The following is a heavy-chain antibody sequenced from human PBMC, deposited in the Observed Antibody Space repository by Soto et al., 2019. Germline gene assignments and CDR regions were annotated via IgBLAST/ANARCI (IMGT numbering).Heavy chain of an antibody. J-gene: IGHJ6*02. CDR1: GGSISSYY. D-gene: IGHD3-10*01. CDR3: ARDLRVGGFRHGMDV. V-gene: IGHV4-59*01. Sequence: PSGTLSLTCTVSGGSISSYYCSWIRQPPGKGLEWIGYIYYSGSTNYNPSLKSRVTISVDTSKNQFSLKLSSVTAADTAVYYCARDLRVGGFRHGMDVWGQGTTVTVSS. CDR2: IYYSGST.